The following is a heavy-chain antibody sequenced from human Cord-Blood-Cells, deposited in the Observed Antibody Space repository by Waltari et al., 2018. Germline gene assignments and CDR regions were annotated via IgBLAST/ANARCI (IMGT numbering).Heavy chain of an antibody. J-gene: IGHJ3*02. CDR1: GFTFSSYS. Sequence: EVQLVESGGGLVKPGGSVRLSCAASGFTFSSYSMNWVRQAPGKGLEWVSSISSSSSYIYYADSVKGRFTISRDNAKNSLYLQMNSLRAEDTAVYYCASGGLIAARPAFDIWGQGTMVTVSS. D-gene: IGHD6-6*01. CDR3: ASGGLIAARPAFDI. CDR2: ISSSSSYI. V-gene: IGHV3-21*01.